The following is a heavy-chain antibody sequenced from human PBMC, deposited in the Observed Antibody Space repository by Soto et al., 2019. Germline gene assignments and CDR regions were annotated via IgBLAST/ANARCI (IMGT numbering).Heavy chain of an antibody. CDR1: GGSINSDGYY. V-gene: IGHV4-31*03. CDR3: ARDSLDSSGNFMRHPDAFDV. D-gene: IGHD3-22*01. CDR2: IHYSGNT. J-gene: IGHJ3*01. Sequence: QVQLQESGPGLVKPSQTLSLTCTVSGGSINSDGYYWSWIRQHPGNGLEWIGYIHYSGNTYYNPSLKSRITISIDTSKNQFSLQLSSVTVADTAVYFCARDSLDSSGNFMRHPDAFDVWGQGTGVAVSS.